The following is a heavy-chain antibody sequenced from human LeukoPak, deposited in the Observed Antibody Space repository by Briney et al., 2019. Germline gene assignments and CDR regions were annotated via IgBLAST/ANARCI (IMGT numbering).Heavy chain of an antibody. CDR3: ARGLRDTIFGVVTNWFDP. V-gene: IGHV4-34*01. J-gene: IGHJ5*02. CDR1: GGSFSGCY. D-gene: IGHD3-3*01. CDR2: INHSGST. Sequence: SETLSLTCAVYGGSFSGCYWSWIRQPPGKGLEWIGEINHSGSTNYNPSLKSRVTISVDTSKNQFSLKLSSVTAADTAVYYCARGLRDTIFGVVTNWFDPWGQGTLVTVSS.